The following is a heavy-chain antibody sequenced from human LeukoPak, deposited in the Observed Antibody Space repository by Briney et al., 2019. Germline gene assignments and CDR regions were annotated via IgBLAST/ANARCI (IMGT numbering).Heavy chain of an antibody. D-gene: IGHD2-21*02. J-gene: IGHJ5*02. V-gene: IGHV4-59*01. Sequence: SETLSLTCTVSGGSISNYYWSWIRQPPGKGLEWIGYIYYSGSTNYNPSLKSRVTISVDTSKNQFSLKLSSVTAADTAVYYCARGRRLPGPAGWFDPWGQGTLVTVSS. CDR2: IYYSGST. CDR1: GGSISNYY. CDR3: ARGRRLPGPAGWFDP.